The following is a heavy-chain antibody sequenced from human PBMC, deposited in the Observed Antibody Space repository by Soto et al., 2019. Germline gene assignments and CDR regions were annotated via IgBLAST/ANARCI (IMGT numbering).Heavy chain of an antibody. CDR1: GFHFSCYT. V-gene: IGHV3-21*06. D-gene: IGHD3-10*01. CDR3: ARVGDYFGEFDYFDY. CDR2: ISRFSDRT. Sequence: LXRSCSASGFHFSCYTMNWFRQAPGKGLEWVSSISRFSDRTYYADSVKGRFAIFRANAENSVYLQVNSLRAEDTAVYYCARVGDYFGEFDYFDYWGQGTPVTVSS. J-gene: IGHJ4*02.